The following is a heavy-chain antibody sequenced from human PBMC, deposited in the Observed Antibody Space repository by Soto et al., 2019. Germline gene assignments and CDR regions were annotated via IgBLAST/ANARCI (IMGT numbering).Heavy chain of an antibody. CDR2: IYYSGST. D-gene: IGHD2-15*01. CDR1: GGSISSSSYY. Sequence: PSEILSLTCTVSGGSISSSSYYWGWIRQPPGKGLEWIGSIYYSGSTYYNPSLKSRVTISVDTSKNQFSLKLSSVTAADTAVYYCARQGGIVVVVAAHRAWFDPWGQGTLVTVSS. V-gene: IGHV4-39*01. CDR3: ARQGGIVVVVAAHRAWFDP. J-gene: IGHJ5*02.